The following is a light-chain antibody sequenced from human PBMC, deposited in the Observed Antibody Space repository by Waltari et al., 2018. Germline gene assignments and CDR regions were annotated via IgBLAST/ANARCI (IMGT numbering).Light chain of an antibody. Sequence: QSALTQPASVSESPGQSIPISCTGTISDVGGYAYVSWYQQHPGNSPKLLIYDVSERPSGVSNRFSGSKSGNTASLTISGLQAEDEADYYCCSYALFSTLVFGGGTKVTVL. CDR2: DVS. J-gene: IGLJ2*01. CDR3: CSYALFSTLV. CDR1: ISDVGGYAY. V-gene: IGLV2-23*02.